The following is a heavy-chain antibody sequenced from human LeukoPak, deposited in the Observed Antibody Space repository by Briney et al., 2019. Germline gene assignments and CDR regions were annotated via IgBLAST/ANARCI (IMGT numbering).Heavy chain of an antibody. CDR3: ATGGHYYDSSGYLSYYFDY. J-gene: IGHJ4*02. V-gene: IGHV5-51*01. CDR2: IYPGDSDT. D-gene: IGHD3-22*01. CDR1: GYSFTSYC. Sequence: GESLKISCKGSGYSFTSYCIGWVRQMPGKGLEWMGIIYPGDSDTRYSPSFQGQVTISADKSISTAYLQWSSLKASDTAMYYCATGGHYYDSSGYLSYYFDYWGQGTLVTVSS.